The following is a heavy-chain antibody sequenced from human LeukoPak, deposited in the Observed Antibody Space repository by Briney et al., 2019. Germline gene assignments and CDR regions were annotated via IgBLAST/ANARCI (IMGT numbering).Heavy chain of an antibody. CDR3: AKVPAGNKVEY. J-gene: IGHJ4*02. CDR1: GFTFDDYA. Sequence: GGSLRLSCAASGFTFDDYAMHWVRQAPGKGLEWVSGISWNSGSIGYADSVKGRFTISRDNSKNTLYLQMNSLRAEDTAVYYCAKVPAGNKVEYWGQGTLVTVSS. CDR2: ISWNSGSI. D-gene: IGHD6-19*01. V-gene: IGHV3-9*01.